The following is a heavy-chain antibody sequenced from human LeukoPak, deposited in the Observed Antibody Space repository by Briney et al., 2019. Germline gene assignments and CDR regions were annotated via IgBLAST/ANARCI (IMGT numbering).Heavy chain of an antibody. V-gene: IGHV3-30*02. Sequence: GGSLRLSCAASGFTFSSYGMHWARQAPGKGLEWVAFIRYDGSNKYYADSVKGRFTISRDNSKNTLYLQMNSLRAEDTAVYYCARGPFYYDILTGYYSPLIDYWGQGTLVTVSS. CDR1: GFTFSSYG. CDR3: ARGPFYYDILTGYYSPLIDY. D-gene: IGHD3-9*01. J-gene: IGHJ4*02. CDR2: IRYDGSNK.